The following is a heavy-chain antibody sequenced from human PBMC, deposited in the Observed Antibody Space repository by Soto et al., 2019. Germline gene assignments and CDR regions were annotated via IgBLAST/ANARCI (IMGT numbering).Heavy chain of an antibody. V-gene: IGHV1-69*01. D-gene: IGHD5-18*01. CDR2: IIPIFGPA. J-gene: IGHJ5*02. Sequence: QVQLVQSGAEVKKPGSSVKVSCKASGGTFSSYAISWVRQAPRQGLQWMGGIIPIFGPANYAQKFQGRGTMTADEGTSTAYMEVSSLRAEDTAGYYCARGTDGYSYGYEDWFDPWGQGTLVTVSS. CDR1: GGTFSSYA. CDR3: ARGTDGYSYGYEDWFDP.